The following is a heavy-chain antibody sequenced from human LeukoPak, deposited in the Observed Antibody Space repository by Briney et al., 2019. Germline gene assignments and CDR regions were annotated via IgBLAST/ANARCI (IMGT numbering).Heavy chain of an antibody. CDR1: GGTFISYA. Sequence: SVTVSFKASGGTFISYAISWVRQAPGQGLEGKGGIIPIFGTANYAQKFQGRVPITTDESTSTAYMELSSLRSEDTAVYYCARVGSSSWQGFYYYMDVWGKGTTVTVSS. D-gene: IGHD6-13*01. V-gene: IGHV1-69*05. J-gene: IGHJ6*03. CDR3: ARVGSSSWQGFYYYMDV. CDR2: IIPIFGTA.